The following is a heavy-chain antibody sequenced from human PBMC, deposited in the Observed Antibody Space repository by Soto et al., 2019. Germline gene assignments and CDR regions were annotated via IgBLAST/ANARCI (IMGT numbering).Heavy chain of an antibody. CDR2: IWYDGSNK. Sequence: GGSLRLSCAASGFTFSSYGMHWVRQAPGKGLEWVAVIWYDGSNKYYADSVKGRFTISRDNSKNTLYLQMNSLRAEDTAVYYCAIDTLYFFDGCCYYQFSFDFWGQGTMVTVSS. CDR3: AIDTLYFFDGCCYYQFSFDF. D-gene: IGHD2-15*01. V-gene: IGHV3-33*01. J-gene: IGHJ4*02. CDR1: GFTFSSYG.